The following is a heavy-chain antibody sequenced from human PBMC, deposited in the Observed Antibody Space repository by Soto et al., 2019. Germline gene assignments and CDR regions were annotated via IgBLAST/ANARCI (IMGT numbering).Heavy chain of an antibody. Sequence: QVHLEQSGAEVKKPGASVKVSCKTSGYTFTNFGISWVRQGPGQGFEWLGWISGYNGNSKYAQKFQDRVTMTTDTSTSTGYLELRRLNSDDSAVYYCARDYGDAREHWVQGTLVTVSS. J-gene: IGHJ4*02. D-gene: IGHD4-17*01. V-gene: IGHV1-18*01. CDR1: GYTFTNFG. CDR2: ISGYNGNS. CDR3: ARDYGDAREH.